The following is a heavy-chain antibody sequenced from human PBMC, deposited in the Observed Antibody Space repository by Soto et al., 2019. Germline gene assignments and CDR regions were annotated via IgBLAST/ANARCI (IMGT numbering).Heavy chain of an antibody. J-gene: IGHJ3*02. V-gene: IGHV4-34*01. CDR2: MSHSGGT. D-gene: IGHD1-1*01. CDR3: ARVERGTVTTVVDAFDI. CDR1: GGFVSSGSYY. Sequence: QVQLQQWGAGLLKPSETLSLTCAVYGGFVSSGSYYWSWIRQPPGKGLEWIGEMSHSGGTHFNPSRKIRVTISVDTSNNQFSLNIYSATAADTAIYYCARVERGTVTTVVDAFDIWGPGTMVTVSS.